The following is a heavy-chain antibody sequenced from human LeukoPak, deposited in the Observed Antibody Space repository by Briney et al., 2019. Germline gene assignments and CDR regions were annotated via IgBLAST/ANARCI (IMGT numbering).Heavy chain of an antibody. V-gene: IGHV3-15*04. CDR1: GFTFSNAW. CDR3: TTDPTYYYDSSGYYYFDY. Sequence: PGGSLRLSCAASGFTFSNAWMSWVRQAPGKGLEWVGRIESKTDGGTTDYAATVKGRFTISRDDSKNTLYLQMNSLKTEDTAVYYCTTDPTYYYDSSGYYYFDYWGQGTLVTVSS. D-gene: IGHD3-22*01. J-gene: IGHJ4*02. CDR2: IESKTDGGTT.